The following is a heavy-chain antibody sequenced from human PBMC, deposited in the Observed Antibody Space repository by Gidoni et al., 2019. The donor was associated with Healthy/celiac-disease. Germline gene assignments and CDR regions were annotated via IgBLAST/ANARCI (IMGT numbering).Heavy chain of an antibody. D-gene: IGHD6-13*01. CDR2: IYHSGST. V-gene: IGHV4-38-2*02. CDR3: ARDEGQQLVALVNWFDP. J-gene: IGHJ5*02. CDR1: GYSISSGYY. Sequence: QVQLQESGPGLVKPSENLSLTCAVAGYSISSGYYWGWIRQPPGKGLEWIGSIYHSGSTYYNPSLKSRVTISVDTSNNQFSLKLSSVTAADTAVYYCARDEGQQLVALVNWFDPWGQGTLVTVSS.